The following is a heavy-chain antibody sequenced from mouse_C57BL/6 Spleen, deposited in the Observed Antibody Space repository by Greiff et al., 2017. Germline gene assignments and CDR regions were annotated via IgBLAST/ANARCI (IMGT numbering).Heavy chain of an antibody. J-gene: IGHJ1*03. CDR1: GYTFTDYN. CDR3: AREYYSNYGYFDV. V-gene: IGHV1-22*01. CDR2: INPNNGGT. D-gene: IGHD2-5*01. Sequence: EVQLQQSGPELVKPGASVKMSCKASGYTFTDYNMHWVKQSHGKSLEWIGYINPNNGGTSYNQKFKGKATLTVNKSSSTAYMELRSLTSEASAVYYCAREYYSNYGYFDVWGTGTTVTVSS.